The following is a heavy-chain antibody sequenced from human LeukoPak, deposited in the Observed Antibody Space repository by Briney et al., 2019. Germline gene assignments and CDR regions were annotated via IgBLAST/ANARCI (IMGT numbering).Heavy chain of an antibody. V-gene: IGHV3-48*04. J-gene: IGHJ4*02. CDR2: ISSSSSTI. Sequence: GGSLRLSCAASGFTFSSYSMNWVRQAPGKGLEWVSYISSSSSTIYSADSVKGRFTISRDNAKNSLYLQMNSLRAEDTAVYYCARDLATVTTVWGQGTLVTVSS. CDR3: ARDLATVTTV. D-gene: IGHD4-17*01. CDR1: GFTFSSYS.